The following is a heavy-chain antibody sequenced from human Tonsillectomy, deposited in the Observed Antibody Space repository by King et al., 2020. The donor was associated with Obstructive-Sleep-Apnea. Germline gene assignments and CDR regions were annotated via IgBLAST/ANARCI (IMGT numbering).Heavy chain of an antibody. CDR2: IYPGDSDT. D-gene: IGHD2-15*01. J-gene: IGHJ6*02. CDR3: ASQDIVPGGPLRFNFYGIDV. Sequence: QLVQSGAEVKKPGESLKISCKGSGYRFTSYWIGWVRQMPGKGLEWMGTIYPGDSDTRYSPSFQGQVTISADKSINTAYLQWSSLKASDTAIYYCASQDIVPGGPLRFNFYGIDVWVQGTTVTVSS. CDR1: GYRFTSYW. V-gene: IGHV5-51*01.